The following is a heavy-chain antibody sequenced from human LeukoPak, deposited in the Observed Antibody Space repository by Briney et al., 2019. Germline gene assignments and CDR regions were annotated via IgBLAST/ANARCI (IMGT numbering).Heavy chain of an antibody. CDR2: SNDSGGT. CDR1: GGTFSGYY. J-gene: IGHJ6*02. CDR3: ARRIGRHYGMDV. Sequence: SETLSLTCAVYGGTFSGYYWSWIRQPPGKRLEWVGESNDSGGTNYNPSLKSRVTISADKSKNQVSLKLTSVTAADTAVYYCARRIGRHYGMDVWGQGTTVTVSS. D-gene: IGHD1-26*01. V-gene: IGHV4-34*01.